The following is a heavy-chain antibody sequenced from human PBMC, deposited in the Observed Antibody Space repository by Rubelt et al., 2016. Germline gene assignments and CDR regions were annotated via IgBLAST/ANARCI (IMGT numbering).Heavy chain of an antibody. CDR3: AKDQGWDSGRGVAF. V-gene: IGHV3-53*01. Sequence: EVQLVESGGGLIQPGGSLRLSCAASGFTVSSNYMGGVRQAPGKGLEWVSLIYSGCTPYYADSGKGRFTISRDHSKNTRYLQMNSLGVEDTAVYYGAKDQGWDSGRGVAFWGQGTLVTVSS. D-gene: IGHD3-10*01. CDR1: GFTVSSNY. CDR2: IYSGCTP. J-gene: IGHJ4*02.